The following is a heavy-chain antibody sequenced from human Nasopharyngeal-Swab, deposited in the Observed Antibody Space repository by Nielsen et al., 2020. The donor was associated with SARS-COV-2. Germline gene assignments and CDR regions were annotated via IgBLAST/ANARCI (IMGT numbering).Heavy chain of an antibody. CDR2: ISAYNGNT. D-gene: IGHD5-24*01. CDR1: GGTFSSYS. CDR3: ARMATIGRGYFDY. Sequence: ASVKVSCNASGGTFSSYSIIWVRQAPGQGLEWMGWISAYNGNTNYAQKLQGRVTMTTDTSTSTAYMELRSLRSDDTAVYYCARMATIGRGYFDYWGQGTLVTVSS. V-gene: IGHV1-18*01. J-gene: IGHJ4*02.